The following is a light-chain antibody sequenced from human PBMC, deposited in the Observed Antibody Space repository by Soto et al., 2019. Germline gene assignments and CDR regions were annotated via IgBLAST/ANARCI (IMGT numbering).Light chain of an antibody. J-gene: IGKJ4*01. CDR3: QQYDHSPLT. CDR1: QSVSRTY. CDR2: GTS. Sequence: EVVLTQSPDTLSLSPGERATISCRASQSVSRTYLAWYQQKPGQAPRLLIFGTSNRATGIPDRFSGSGSGTDFTLTVNRLEPEDFAVYYCQQYDHSPLTFGGGTKVDIK. V-gene: IGKV3-20*01.